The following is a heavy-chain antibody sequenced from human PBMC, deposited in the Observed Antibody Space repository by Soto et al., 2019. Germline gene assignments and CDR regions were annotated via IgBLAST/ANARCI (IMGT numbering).Heavy chain of an antibody. CDR2: IKSKTDGGTT. CDR3: TTDLNKQWLVLYYYYGMDV. V-gene: IGHV3-15*07. D-gene: IGHD6-19*01. CDR1: GFTFSNAW. J-gene: IGHJ6*02. Sequence: GGSLRLSCAASGFTFSNAWMNWVRQAPGKGLEWVGRIKSKTDGGTTDYAAPVKGRFTISRDDSKNTLYLQMNSLKTEDTAVYYCTTDLNKQWLVLYYYYGMDVWGQGTTVTVSS.